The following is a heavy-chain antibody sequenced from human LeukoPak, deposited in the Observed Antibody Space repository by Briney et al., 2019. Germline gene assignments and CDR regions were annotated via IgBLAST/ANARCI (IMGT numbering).Heavy chain of an antibody. V-gene: IGHV4-34*01. Sequence: SETLSLTCAVYGGSFSGYYWSWIRQPPGKGLEWIGNIYKSGSAYYNPSLKSRVTISVDTSKNQFTLNLTSVTATDTAVYYCARHRGYTYGYVDYWGQGTLVTVSS. D-gene: IGHD5-18*01. CDR3: ARHRGYTYGYVDY. J-gene: IGHJ4*02. CDR2: IYKSGSA. CDR1: GGSFSGYY.